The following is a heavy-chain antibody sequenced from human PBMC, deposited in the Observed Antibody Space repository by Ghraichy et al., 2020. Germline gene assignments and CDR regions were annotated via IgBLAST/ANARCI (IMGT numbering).Heavy chain of an antibody. CDR3: VRDRYNSGSQPRIFYFDY. V-gene: IGHV3-48*03. CDR1: DFLFSSYA. CDR2: ISGSGGTI. J-gene: IGHJ4*02. Sequence: LSLTCAAYDFLFSSYAMNWVRQAPGKGLEWVSLISGSGGTIYYADSVKGRFTTSRDKAKNSLYLQMNSLRVEDTALYYCVRDRYNSGSQPRIFYFDYLVQGTLVTVSS. D-gene: IGHD6-19*01.